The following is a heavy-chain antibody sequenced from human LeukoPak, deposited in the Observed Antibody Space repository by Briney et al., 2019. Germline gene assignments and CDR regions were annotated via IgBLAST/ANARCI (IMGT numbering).Heavy chain of an antibody. D-gene: IGHD3-10*01. Sequence: PGGSLRLSCAASGFTFSSYAMSWVRQAPGKGLEWVSGISGSGDNTCYADSVKGRLTISRDNSKDTLYLQMHSLRAEDTAVYYCAKYILVRGVIDYWGQGTLVTVSS. CDR3: AKYILVRGVIDY. V-gene: IGHV3-23*01. J-gene: IGHJ4*02. CDR2: ISGSGDNT. CDR1: GFTFSSYA.